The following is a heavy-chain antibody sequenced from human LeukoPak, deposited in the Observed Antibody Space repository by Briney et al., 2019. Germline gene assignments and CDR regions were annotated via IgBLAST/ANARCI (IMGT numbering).Heavy chain of an antibody. J-gene: IGHJ4*02. Sequence: GGSLRLSCAASGFTFSSYEMNWVRQAPGKGLEWVSYISGDGYDINYADSVKGRFTVARDNAKNALYLQMNSLGVEDTAIYYCATKAREAPEWGQGTLVTVSS. CDR1: GFTFSSYE. CDR3: ATKAREAPE. CDR2: ISGDGYDI. V-gene: IGHV3-48*03. D-gene: IGHD1/OR15-1a*01.